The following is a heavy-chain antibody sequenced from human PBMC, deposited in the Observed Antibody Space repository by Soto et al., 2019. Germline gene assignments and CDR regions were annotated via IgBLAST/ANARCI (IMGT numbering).Heavy chain of an antibody. CDR1: GFTFSSYS. Sequence: VGSLTLSCAASGFTFSSYSMSWVRQAPGKGLEWVSAISGSGGSTYYADSVKGRFTISRDNSKNTLYLQMNSLRAEDTAVFYCAYSGYALPPTKRLYGMAGWAQGTAVPVSS. CDR2: ISGSGGST. J-gene: IGHJ6*02. V-gene: IGHV3-23*01. D-gene: IGHD5-12*01. CDR3: AYSGYALPPTKRLYGMAG.